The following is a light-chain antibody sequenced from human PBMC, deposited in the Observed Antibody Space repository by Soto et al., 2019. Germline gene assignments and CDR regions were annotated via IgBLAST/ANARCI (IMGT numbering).Light chain of an antibody. Sequence: DIQMTQSPSTLSASIGDRVTITCRASQSISSWLAWYQQKPGKVPKLLIFDASSLKSGVPSRFSGSGSGTEFTLTISSRQPDDFATYYCQQYNSYWTFGQGTKVEIK. V-gene: IGKV1-5*01. CDR2: DAS. CDR1: QSISSW. J-gene: IGKJ1*01. CDR3: QQYNSYWT.